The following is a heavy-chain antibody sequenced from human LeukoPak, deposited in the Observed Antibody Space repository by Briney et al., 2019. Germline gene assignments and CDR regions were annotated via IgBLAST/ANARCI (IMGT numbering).Heavy chain of an antibody. CDR3: ARDKDMGAVAGTFDY. Sequence: GAPVKVSCKASGYTFTSYGISWVRQAPGQGLEWMRWISAYNGNTNYAQKLQGRVTMTTDTSTSTAYMELRSLRSDDTAVYYCARDKDMGAVAGTFDYWGQGTLVTVSS. D-gene: IGHD6-19*01. J-gene: IGHJ4*02. CDR2: ISAYNGNT. CDR1: GYTFTSYG. V-gene: IGHV1-18*01.